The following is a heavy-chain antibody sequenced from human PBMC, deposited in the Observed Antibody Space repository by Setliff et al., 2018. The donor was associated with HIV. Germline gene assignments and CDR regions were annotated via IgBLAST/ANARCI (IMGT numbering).Heavy chain of an antibody. Sequence: SETLSLTCAASGYSINSGFSRAWIRQPPGQGPQWIGSIYQSGSIYYNPSLQSRVTISLDKSNNQISLNLSSATAADTAVYYCARHTVFVRYFDHWGQGMLVTVSS. V-gene: IGHV4-38-2*01. CDR2: IYQSGSI. J-gene: IGHJ4*02. CDR1: GYSINSGFS. CDR3: ARHTVFVRYFDH. D-gene: IGHD2-2*02.